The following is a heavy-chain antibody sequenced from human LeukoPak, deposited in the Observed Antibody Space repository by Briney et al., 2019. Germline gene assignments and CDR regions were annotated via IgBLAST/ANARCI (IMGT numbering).Heavy chain of an antibody. CDR1: GFTFSSYS. CDR2: ISSSSSYI. CDR3: ARGNYCSGGSCYSVPIDY. D-gene: IGHD2-15*01. J-gene: IGHJ4*02. V-gene: IGHV3-21*01. Sequence: GGSPRLSCAASGFTFSSYSMNWVRQAPGKGLEWVSSISSSSSYIYYADSVKGRFTISRDNAKNSLYLQMNSLRAEDTAVYYCARGNYCSGGSCYSVPIDYWGQGTLVTVSS.